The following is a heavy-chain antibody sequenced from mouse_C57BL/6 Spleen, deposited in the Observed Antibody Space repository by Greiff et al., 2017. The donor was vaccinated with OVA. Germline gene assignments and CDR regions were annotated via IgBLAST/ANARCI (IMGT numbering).Heavy chain of an antibody. CDR2: IYPGDGDT. CDR1: GYAFSSYW. Sequence: VQLQESGAELVKPGASVKISCKASGYAFSSYWMNWVKQRPGKGLEWIGQIYPGDGDTNYNGKFKGKATLTADKSSSTAYMQLSSLTSEDSAVYFCARSAQAHAMDYWGQGTSVTVSS. CDR3: ARSAQAHAMDY. V-gene: IGHV1-80*01. D-gene: IGHD3-2*02. J-gene: IGHJ4*01.